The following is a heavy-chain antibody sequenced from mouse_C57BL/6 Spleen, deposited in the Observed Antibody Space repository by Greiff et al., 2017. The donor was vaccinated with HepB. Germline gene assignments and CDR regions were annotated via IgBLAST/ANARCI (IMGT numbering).Heavy chain of an antibody. V-gene: IGHV2-5*01. CDR3: AKEDYDYDGRGYYAMDY. CDR1: GFSLTSYG. J-gene: IGHJ4*01. D-gene: IGHD2-4*01. CDR2: IWRGGST. Sequence: VQLVESGPGLVQPSQSLSITCTVSGFSLTSYGVHWVRQSPGKGLEWLGVIWRGGSTDYNAAFMSRLSITKDNSKSQVFFKMNSLQADDTAIYYCAKEDYDYDGRGYYAMDYWGQGTSVTVSS.